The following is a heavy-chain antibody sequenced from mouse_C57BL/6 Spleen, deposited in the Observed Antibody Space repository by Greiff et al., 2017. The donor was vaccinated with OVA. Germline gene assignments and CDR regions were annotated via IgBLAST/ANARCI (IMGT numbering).Heavy chain of an antibody. CDR2: IDPETGGT. CDR3: TRKDITTGWYFDV. J-gene: IGHJ1*03. Sequence: VQLQQSGAELVRPGASVTLSCKASGYTFTDYEMHWVKQTPVHGLEWIGAIDPETGGTAYNQKFKGKAILTADKSSSTDYMELRSLTSEDSAGYYCTRKDITTGWYFDVWGTGTTVTVSS. CDR1: GYTFTDYE. V-gene: IGHV1-15*01. D-gene: IGHD1-1*01.